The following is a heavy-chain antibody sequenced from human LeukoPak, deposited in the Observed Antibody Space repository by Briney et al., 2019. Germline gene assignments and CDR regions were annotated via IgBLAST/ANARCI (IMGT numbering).Heavy chain of an antibody. V-gene: IGHV5-51*01. CDR1: GDTFTNFW. D-gene: IGHD3-10*01. CDR3: ARRNTMVRGVMVDY. Sequence: GESLKISCKASGDTFTNFWIGWVRQMPGKGLEWMGIIYPGDSDIRYSPSFQGQVTISADKSISTAYLQWSSLKASDTAMYYCARRNTMVRGVMVDYWGQGTLVTVSS. J-gene: IGHJ4*02. CDR2: IYPGDSDI.